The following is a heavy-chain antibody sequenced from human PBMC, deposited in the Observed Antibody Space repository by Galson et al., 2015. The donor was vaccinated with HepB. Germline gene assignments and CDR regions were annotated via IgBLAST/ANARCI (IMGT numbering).Heavy chain of an antibody. J-gene: IGHJ4*02. CDR1: GFIFSNYA. CDR3: ARDSGNGGSQD. D-gene: IGHD2-8*01. V-gene: IGHV3-33*01. CDR2: IWYDGTYK. Sequence: SLRLSCAASGFIFSNYAMHWVRQAPGKGLEWVAHIWYDGTYKHYADSVKGRFTISRDNAKNTLFLQMNSLRAEDTAVYYCARDSGNGGSQDWGQGTLVSVSS.